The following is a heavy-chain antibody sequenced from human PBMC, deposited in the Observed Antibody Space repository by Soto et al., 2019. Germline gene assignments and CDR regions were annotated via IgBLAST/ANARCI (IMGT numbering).Heavy chain of an antibody. J-gene: IGHJ4*02. CDR3: ASRAYCGGDCSDRFDY. CDR1: GGTFSSYA. CDR2: IIPIFGTA. Sequence: QVQLVQSGAEVKKPGSSVKVSCKASGGTFSSYAISWVRQAPGQGLEWMGGIIPIFGTANYAQKFQGRVTITADESTSTAYMELSSLRSEDTAVYYCASRAYCGGDCSDRFDYWGQGTLVTVSS. V-gene: IGHV1-69*01. D-gene: IGHD2-21*02.